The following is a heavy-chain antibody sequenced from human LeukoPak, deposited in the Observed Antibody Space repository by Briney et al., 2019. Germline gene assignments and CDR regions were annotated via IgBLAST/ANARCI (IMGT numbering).Heavy chain of an antibody. V-gene: IGHV3-23*01. D-gene: IGHD6-19*01. Sequence: GGSLRLSCAASGFTFSSYAMSWVRQAPGKGLEWVSAISGSGGSTYYADSVKGRFTISRDNSKNTLYLQMNSLRAEDTAVYYCAKDRMGWAPSGWYFDHWGQGTLVTVSS. CDR2: ISGSGGST. CDR1: GFTFSSYA. J-gene: IGHJ4*02. CDR3: AKDRMGWAPSGWYFDH.